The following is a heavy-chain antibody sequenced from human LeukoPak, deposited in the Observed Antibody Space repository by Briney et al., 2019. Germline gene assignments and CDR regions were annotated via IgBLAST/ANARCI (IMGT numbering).Heavy chain of an antibody. V-gene: IGHV3-11*01. J-gene: IGHJ3*02. CDR2: ISRSGSTK. CDR1: GFTFSDYN. CDR3: AFGLETTGFGAFDM. Sequence: NPGGSQRLSCAASGFTFSDYNMRWIRQAPGKGLEWVSSISRSGSTKYYADSVKGRFTISRDNAKNSLFLQMNSLRGEDTAVYYCAFGLETTGFGAFDMWGQGTLVTVPS. D-gene: IGHD4-17*01.